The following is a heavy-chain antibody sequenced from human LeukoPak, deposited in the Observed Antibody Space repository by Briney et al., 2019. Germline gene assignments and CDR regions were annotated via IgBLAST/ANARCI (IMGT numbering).Heavy chain of an antibody. CDR1: AGSFSGYY. CDR2: INHSGST. Sequence: KPSETLSLTCAVYAGSFSGYYWSWIRQPPGKGLEWIGEINHSGSTNYNPSLKSRVTIWMDMSNNQFSLTMSSVTAADTAMYYCARLLRPGGRKGDAFDIWGQGTLVTVSS. CDR3: ARLLRPGGRKGDAFDI. V-gene: IGHV4-34*01. D-gene: IGHD1-26*01. J-gene: IGHJ3*02.